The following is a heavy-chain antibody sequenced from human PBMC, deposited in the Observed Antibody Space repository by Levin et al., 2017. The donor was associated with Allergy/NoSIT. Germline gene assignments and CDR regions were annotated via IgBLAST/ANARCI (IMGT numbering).Heavy chain of an antibody. CDR3: ASCIIGYSYGLDAFDI. CDR2: IDPSDSYT. CDR1: GYSFTSYW. D-gene: IGHD5-18*01. J-gene: IGHJ3*02. V-gene: IGHV5-10-1*01. Sequence: KVGESLKISCKGSGYSFTSYWISWVRQMPGKGLEWMGRIDPSDSYTNYSPSFQGHVTISADKSISTAYLQWSSLKASDTAMYYCASCIIGYSYGLDAFDIWGQGTMVTVSS.